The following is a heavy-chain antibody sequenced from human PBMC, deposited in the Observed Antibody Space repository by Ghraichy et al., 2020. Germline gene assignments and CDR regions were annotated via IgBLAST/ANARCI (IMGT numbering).Heavy chain of an antibody. Sequence: GGSLRLSCVVSGFSFSNYDMHWVRQASGRGLEWVSSIGTLGDTYYPGYVEGRFTISRENATGSLYLQMNSLRAGDTAVYYCARGLQGYCNYTNCPFDQWGQGTLVTVSS. CDR2: IGTLGDT. CDR3: ARGLQGYCNYTNCPFDQ. J-gene: IGHJ4*02. CDR1: GFSFSNYD. D-gene: IGHD2-2*01. V-gene: IGHV3-13*01.